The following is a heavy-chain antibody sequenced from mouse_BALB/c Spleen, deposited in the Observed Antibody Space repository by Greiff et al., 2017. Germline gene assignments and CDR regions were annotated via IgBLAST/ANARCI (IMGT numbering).Heavy chain of an antibody. CDR1: GYTFTSYW. CDR3: AGNYYGSRGDY. D-gene: IGHD1-1*01. J-gene: IGHJ2*01. CDR2: INPSTGYT. Sequence: VQLQQSGAELAKPGASVKMSCKASGYTFTSYWMHWVKQRPGQGLEWIGYINPSTGYTEYNQKFKDKATLTADKSSSTAYMQLSSLTSEDSAVYYCAGNYYGSRGDYWGQGTTLTVSS. V-gene: IGHV1-7*01.